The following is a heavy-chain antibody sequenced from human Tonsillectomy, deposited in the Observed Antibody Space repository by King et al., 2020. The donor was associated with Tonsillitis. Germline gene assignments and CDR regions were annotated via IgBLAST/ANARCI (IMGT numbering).Heavy chain of an antibody. V-gene: IGHV3-21*01. J-gene: IGHJ5*02. Sequence: DVQLVESGGGLVKPGGSLRLSCAASGFTFSGYSMNWVRQAPGKGLEWVSSISSNGTYIYYADSMKGRFTISRDNAKKSLYLQMNSLRAEDTAVYYCARASYYHDSNGYYYWFDPWGQGTRVTVSS. CDR2: ISSNGTYI. D-gene: IGHD3-22*01. CDR3: ARASYYHDSNGYYYWFDP. CDR1: GFTFSGYS.